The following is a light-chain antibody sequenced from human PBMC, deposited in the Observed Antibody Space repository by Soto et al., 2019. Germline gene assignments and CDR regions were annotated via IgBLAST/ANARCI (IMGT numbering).Light chain of an antibody. CDR1: SSDVGGYNY. CDR2: EVN. CDR3: TSYTSTNTWV. V-gene: IGLV2-14*01. Sequence: QSVLTQPASVSGSPGQSITISCTGTSSDVGGYNYVSWYQQHPGKAPKLMIYEVNNRPSGVSNRFSGSKSGNTASLTISGLLAEDEADYYCTSYTSTNTWVFGGGTKLTVL. J-gene: IGLJ3*02.